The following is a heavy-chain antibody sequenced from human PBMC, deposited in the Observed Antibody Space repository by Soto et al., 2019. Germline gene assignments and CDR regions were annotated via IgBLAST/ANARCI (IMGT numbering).Heavy chain of an antibody. CDR1: GGSFSGYY. CDR3: ARRFDILTGYYPNWYFDL. J-gene: IGHJ2*01. CDR2: INHSGST. D-gene: IGHD3-9*01. V-gene: IGHV4-34*01. Sequence: QVQLQQWGAGLLKPSETLSLTCAVYGGSFSGYYWSWIRQPPGNGLEWIGEINHSGSTNYNPSLKSRVTISVDTSKNQFSLKLSSVTAADTAVYYCARRFDILTGYYPNWYFDLWGRGTLVTVSS.